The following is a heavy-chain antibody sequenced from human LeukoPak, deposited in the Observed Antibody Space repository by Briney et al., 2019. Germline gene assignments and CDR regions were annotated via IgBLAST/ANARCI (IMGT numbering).Heavy chain of an antibody. Sequence: ASVKVSCKTSGYTFTGYHMHWVRQAPGQGLEWMGRINPNSGDTNYAQKFQGRVTMTRDTSISTAYMELSRLTSDDTAVYYCARVRDYYASSDYSDYWGQGTLVTVSS. D-gene: IGHD3-22*01. CDR3: ARVRDYYASSDYSDY. V-gene: IGHV1-2*06. J-gene: IGHJ4*02. CDR1: GYTFTGYH. CDR2: INPNSGDT.